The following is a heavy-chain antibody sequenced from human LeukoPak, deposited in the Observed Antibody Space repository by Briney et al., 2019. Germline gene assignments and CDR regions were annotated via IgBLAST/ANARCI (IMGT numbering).Heavy chain of an antibody. V-gene: IGHV1-2*04. D-gene: IGHD6-19*01. CDR3: ARARIAVAADAFDI. CDR1: GYTFTGYY. Sequence: ASAKVSCKASGYTFTGYYMHWVRQAPGQGLEWMGWINPNSGGTNYAQKFQGWVTMTRDTSISTAYMELSRLRSDDTAVYYCARARIAVAADAFDIWGQGTMVTVSS. J-gene: IGHJ3*02. CDR2: INPNSGGT.